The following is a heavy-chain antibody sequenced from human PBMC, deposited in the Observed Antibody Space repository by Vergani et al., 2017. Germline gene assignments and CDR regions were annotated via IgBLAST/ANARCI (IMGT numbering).Heavy chain of an antibody. CDR1: GFTFDDYA. Sequence: EVQLVESGGGLVQPGRSLRLSCAASGFTFDDYAMHWVRQAPGKGLEWVSGISWNSGSIGYADSVKGRFTISRDNAKNSLYLQMNSLRAEDTALYYCAEWAGGAPKDGYYYMGVWGKGTTVTVSS. V-gene: IGHV3-9*01. CDR2: ISWNSGSI. D-gene: IGHD3-3*01. J-gene: IGHJ6*03. CDR3: AEWAGGAPKDGYYYMGV.